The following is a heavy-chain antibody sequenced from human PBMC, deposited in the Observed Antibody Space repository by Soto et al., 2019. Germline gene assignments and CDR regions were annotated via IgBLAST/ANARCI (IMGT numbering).Heavy chain of an antibody. CDR3: VKSHIATRYFGS. Sequence: QVQLVQSGAEVKKPGSSVKVSCKASGGTFNRYTITWVRQAPGQGLEWMGGTIPIFGSANYAQKFQGRVTITADESTSTAYMELSSLRSEDTAVYYCVKSHIATRYFGSWGQGTLVTVSS. D-gene: IGHD6-6*01. V-gene: IGHV1-69*01. CDR2: TIPIFGSA. CDR1: GGTFNRYT. J-gene: IGHJ4*02.